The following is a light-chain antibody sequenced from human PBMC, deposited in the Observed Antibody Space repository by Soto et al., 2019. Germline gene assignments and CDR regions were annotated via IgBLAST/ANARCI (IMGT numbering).Light chain of an antibody. CDR2: DVS. J-gene: IGLJ1*01. CDR3: CSYGGRNTFV. CDR1: NSDVGGYDY. V-gene: IGLV2-11*01. Sequence: QSALTQSRSVSGSPGQSVTISCSGTNSDVGGYDYVSWYQQHPDKGPKVLIYDVSKRPSGVPDRFPGSKSGNTASLTISGLQAEDEADYYCCSYGGRNTFVFGSGTKVTVL.